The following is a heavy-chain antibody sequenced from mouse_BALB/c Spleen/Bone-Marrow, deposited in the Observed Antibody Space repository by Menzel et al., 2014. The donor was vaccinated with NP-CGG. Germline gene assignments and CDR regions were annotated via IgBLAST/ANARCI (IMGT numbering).Heavy chain of an antibody. D-gene: IGHD4-1*01. J-gene: IGHJ2*01. V-gene: IGHV14-3*02. CDR1: GFNIKDTY. CDR2: IDPASDYT. CDR3: ATLTGTFDY. Sequence: EVQRVESGAELVKPGASVKLSCTASGFNIKDTYMHWVKQRPEQGLEWIGRIDPASDYTQFDSKFQGKATITADTSSNTAYLQLSSLTSGDTAVYYCATLTGTFDYWGQGTTLTVSS.